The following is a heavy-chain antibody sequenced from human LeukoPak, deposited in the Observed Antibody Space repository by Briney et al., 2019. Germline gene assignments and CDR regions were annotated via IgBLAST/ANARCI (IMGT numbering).Heavy chain of an antibody. CDR2: ISYDGSNK. CDR3: ARDNHYYGSGSYDY. CDR1: GFTFSSYG. V-gene: IGHV3-30*03. Sequence: GSLRLSCAASGFTFSSYGMHWVRQAPGKGLEWVAVISYDGSNKYYADSVKGRFTISRDNSKNTLYLQMNSLRAEDTAVYYCARDNHYYGSGSYDYWGQGTLVTVSS. J-gene: IGHJ4*02. D-gene: IGHD3-10*01.